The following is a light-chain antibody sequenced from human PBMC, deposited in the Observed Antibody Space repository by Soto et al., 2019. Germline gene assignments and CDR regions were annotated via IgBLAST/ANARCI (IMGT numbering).Light chain of an antibody. CDR3: QQYGSSPLT. V-gene: IGKV3-20*01. J-gene: IGKJ4*01. CDR1: QSVSSSY. Sequence: VLTQSQGTLSLSPGERATLSCMASQSVSSSYLAWYQQKPGQAPRLLIYGASSRATGIPDRFSGSGSGTDFTLTISRLEPEDFAVYYCQQYGSSPLTFGRGT. CDR2: GAS.